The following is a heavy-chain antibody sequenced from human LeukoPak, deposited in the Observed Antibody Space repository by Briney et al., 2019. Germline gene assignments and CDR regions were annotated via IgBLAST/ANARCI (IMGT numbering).Heavy chain of an antibody. V-gene: IGHV1-69*04. J-gene: IGHJ4*02. Sequence: SVKVSCKASGGTFSSYTISWVLQAPGQGLEWMGRIIPILGIANYAQKFQGRVTITADKSTSTAYMELSSLRSEDTAVYYCARDRVSGNSYSFDYWGQGTLVTVSS. CDR2: IIPILGIA. D-gene: IGHD1-26*01. CDR1: GGTFSSYT. CDR3: ARDRVSGNSYSFDY.